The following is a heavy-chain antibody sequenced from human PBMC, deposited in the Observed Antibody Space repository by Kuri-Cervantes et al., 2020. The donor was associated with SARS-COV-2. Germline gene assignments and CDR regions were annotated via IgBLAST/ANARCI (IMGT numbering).Heavy chain of an antibody. CDR3: ARSHTLYGGNSSPWDY. CDR2: INPSDGST. D-gene: IGHD4-23*01. J-gene: IGHJ4*02. V-gene: IGHV1-46*01. Sequence: GGSLRLSCKASGYTFTSYYMHWVRQAPGQGLEWMGIINPSDGSTSYAQKFQGRVTMTRDTSTNTAYMELRSLRSFGTAVYFCARSHTLYGGNSSPWDYWGQGTLVTVSS. CDR1: GYTFTSYY.